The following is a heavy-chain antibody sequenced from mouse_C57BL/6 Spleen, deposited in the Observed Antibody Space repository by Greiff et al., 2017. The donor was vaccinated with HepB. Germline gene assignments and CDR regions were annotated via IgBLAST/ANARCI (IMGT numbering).Heavy chain of an antibody. Sequence: VKLQQSGPELVKPGASVKISCKASGYAFSSSWMNWVKQRPGKGLEWIGRIYPGDGDTNYNGKFKGKATLTADKSSSTAYMQLSSLTSEDSAVYFCAGEITTVVADYWGQGTTLTVSS. CDR1: GYAFSSSW. CDR3: AGEITTVVADY. J-gene: IGHJ2*01. V-gene: IGHV1-82*01. CDR2: IYPGDGDT. D-gene: IGHD1-1*01.